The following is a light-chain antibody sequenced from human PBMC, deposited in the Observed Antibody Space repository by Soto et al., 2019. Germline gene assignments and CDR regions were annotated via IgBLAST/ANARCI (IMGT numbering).Light chain of an antibody. CDR3: HHRGT. Sequence: EIVLTHSPGTLSLSPCERATLSCRASQSVSSSYLAWYQQKPGQAPRLLIYGASSRATGIPDRFSGSGSGTDFTLTISRLEPEDFAVYYCHHRGTFGQGTRLEIK. J-gene: IGKJ5*01. V-gene: IGKV3-20*01. CDR1: QSVSSSY. CDR2: GAS.